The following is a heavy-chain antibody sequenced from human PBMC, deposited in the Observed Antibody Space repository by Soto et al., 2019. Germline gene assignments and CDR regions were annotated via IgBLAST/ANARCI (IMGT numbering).Heavy chain of an antibody. V-gene: IGHV3-21*06. CDR2: ISSTTNYI. Sequence: GGSLRLSCAASGFTFTRYSMNWVRQAPGKGLEWVSSISSTTNYIYYGDSMKGRFTISRDNAKNSLYLEMNSLRAEDTAVYYCARESEDLTANFDYWGQGTLVTVSS. J-gene: IGHJ4*02. CDR3: ARESEDLTANFDY. CDR1: GFTFTRYS.